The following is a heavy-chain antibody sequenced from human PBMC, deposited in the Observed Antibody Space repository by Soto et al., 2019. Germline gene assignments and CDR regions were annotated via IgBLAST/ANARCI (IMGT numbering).Heavy chain of an antibody. V-gene: IGHV3-21*06. CDR2: ISSTTNYI. Sequence: GGSLRLSCAASGFTFTRYSMNWVRQAPGKGLEWVSSISSTTNYIYYGDSMKGRFTISRDNAKNSLYLEMNSLRAEDTAVYYCARESEDLTANFDYWGQGTLVTVSS. J-gene: IGHJ4*02. CDR3: ARESEDLTANFDY. CDR1: GFTFTRYS.